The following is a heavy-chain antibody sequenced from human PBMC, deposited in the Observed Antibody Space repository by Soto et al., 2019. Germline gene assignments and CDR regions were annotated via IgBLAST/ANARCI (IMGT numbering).Heavy chain of an antibody. V-gene: IGHV1-69*01. CDR2: IIPIFGTA. D-gene: IGHD5-18*01. Sequence: QVQLVQSGAEVKKPGSSVKVSCKASVGTFSSYAISWVRQATGQGLEWMGGIIPIFGTANYAQKFQGRVTSTADESTSTAYMELSSLRSEDTAVYYCAKSPNSYPPDDAFDIWGQGTMVTVSS. CDR3: AKSPNSYPPDDAFDI. J-gene: IGHJ3*02. CDR1: VGTFSSYA.